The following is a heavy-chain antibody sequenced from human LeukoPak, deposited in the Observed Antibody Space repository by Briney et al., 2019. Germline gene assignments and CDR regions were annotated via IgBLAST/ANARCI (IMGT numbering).Heavy chain of an antibody. CDR1: GFTFSSYE. CDR3: AKDLVVSLSGAFDI. Sequence: GGSLRLSCAASGFTFSSYEMNWVRQAPGKGLEWVSAISGSGGSTYYADSVKGRFTISRDNSKNTLYLQMNSLRAEDTAVYYCAKDLVVSLSGAFDIWGQGTMVTVSS. J-gene: IGHJ3*02. V-gene: IGHV3-23*01. CDR2: ISGSGGST. D-gene: IGHD2-15*01.